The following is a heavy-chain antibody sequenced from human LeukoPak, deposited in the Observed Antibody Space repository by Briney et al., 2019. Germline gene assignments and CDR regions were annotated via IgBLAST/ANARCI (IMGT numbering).Heavy chain of an antibody. CDR3: ARDPTTVTTAYYFDY. CDR2: ISGSGGST. CDR1: GFTFSSYA. D-gene: IGHD4-17*01. Sequence: GGSLRLSCAASGFTFSSYAMSWVRQAPGKGLEWVSAISGSGGSTYYADSVKGRFTISRDNSKNTLYLQMNSLRAEDTAVYYCARDPTTVTTAYYFDYWGQGTLVTVSS. J-gene: IGHJ4*02. V-gene: IGHV3-23*01.